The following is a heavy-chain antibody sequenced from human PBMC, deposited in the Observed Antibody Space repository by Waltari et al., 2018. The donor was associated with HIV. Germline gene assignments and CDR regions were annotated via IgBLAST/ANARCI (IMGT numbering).Heavy chain of an antibody. Sequence: EVQLVESGGGLVQPGGSLRLSCAASGFTFSSYWMSWVRQAPGKGLGGVGNRKQEGSEKYYVDSVNGRFTISRDNAENSLYLQMNSLRAEDTAVYYCARGGFYGSGSKVNWGQGTLVTVSS. CDR3: ARGGFYGSGSKVN. CDR2: RKQEGSEK. J-gene: IGHJ4*02. CDR1: GFTFSSYW. D-gene: IGHD3-10*01. V-gene: IGHV3-7*04.